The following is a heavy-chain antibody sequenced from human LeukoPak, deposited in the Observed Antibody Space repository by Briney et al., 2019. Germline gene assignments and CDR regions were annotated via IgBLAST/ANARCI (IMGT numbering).Heavy chain of an antibody. J-gene: IGHJ3*01. Sequence: GGSLRLSCAASGFNVNSYYMSWVRQAPGRGLEWVSALISDDNTHYADSVNGRFTISRDNSKNTLYLQLNSLRAGDTAVYYCARRYCSTCPTGYGFDLWGQGTMVTVSS. CDR3: ARRYCSTCPTGYGFDL. CDR2: LISDDNT. CDR1: GFNVNSYY. D-gene: IGHD2-2*01. V-gene: IGHV3-53*01.